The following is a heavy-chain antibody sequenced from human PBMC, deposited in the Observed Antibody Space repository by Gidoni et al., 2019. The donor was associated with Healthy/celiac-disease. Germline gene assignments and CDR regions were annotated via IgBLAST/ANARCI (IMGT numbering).Heavy chain of an antibody. CDR2: IYYSGST. CDR1: GGSISSGGYY. V-gene: IGHV4-31*03. CDR3: ARGTTYYDFWSGYYTASVIDY. D-gene: IGHD3-3*01. Sequence: QVQRQESGPGLVKPSQTLSLTGTVSGGSISSGGYYWSWIRQHPGKGREGIGDIYYSGSTYYNPSLKSRVTISVDTSKNQFSLKLSSVTAADTAVYYCARGTTYYDFWSGYYTASVIDYWGQGTLVTVSS. J-gene: IGHJ4*02.